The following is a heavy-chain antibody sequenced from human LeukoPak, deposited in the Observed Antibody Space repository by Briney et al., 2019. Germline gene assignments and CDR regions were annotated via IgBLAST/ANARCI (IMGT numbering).Heavy chain of an antibody. CDR3: ARWSTGLEWLLSYYMDV. D-gene: IGHD3-3*01. CDR2: ISAYNGNT. Sequence: ASVKVSCKASGYTFTSYGISWVRQAPGQGLEWMGWISAYNGNTNYAQKLQGRVTMTTDTSTSTAYMELRSLRSDDTAVYYCARWSTGLEWLLSYYMDVRGKGTTVTVSS. V-gene: IGHV1-18*01. J-gene: IGHJ6*03. CDR1: GYTFTSYG.